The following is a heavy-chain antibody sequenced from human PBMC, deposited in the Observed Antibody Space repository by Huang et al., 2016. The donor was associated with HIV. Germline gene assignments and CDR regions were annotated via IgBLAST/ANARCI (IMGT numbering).Heavy chain of an antibody. D-gene: IGHD5-18*01. CDR3: ACRPEMVTTFFDY. V-gene: IGHV1-69*01. CDR2: SISIFGTT. J-gene: IGHJ4*02. CDR1: GGILHTHV. Sequence: QVQLVQSGAEVKKPGSSVKVSCKVSGGILHTHVITWVRQAPGQGLEWGGGSISIFGTTKYAQKFLGRVTMTAGDSTNTADLELTRLEFEDTAVYYCACRPEMVTTFFDYWGQGTLVTVSS.